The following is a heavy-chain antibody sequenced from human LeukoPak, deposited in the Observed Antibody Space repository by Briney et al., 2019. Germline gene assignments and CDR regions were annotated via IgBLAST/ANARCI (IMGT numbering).Heavy chain of an antibody. V-gene: IGHV7-4-1*02. D-gene: IGHD6-19*01. CDR3: ARHGGYSSGWRDYYYYMDV. CDR1: GYTFTSYA. CDR2: INTNTGNP. Sequence: ASVKVSCKASGYTFTSYAMNWVRQAPGQGLEWMGWINTNTGNPTYAQGFTGRFVFSLDTSVSTAYLQWSSLKGSDTAMYYCARHGGYSSGWRDYYYYMDVWGKGTTVTVSS. J-gene: IGHJ6*03.